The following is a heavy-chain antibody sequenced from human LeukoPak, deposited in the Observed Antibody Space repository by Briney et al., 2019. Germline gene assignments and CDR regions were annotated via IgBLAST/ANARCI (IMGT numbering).Heavy chain of an antibody. Sequence: ASVKVSCKASGYTFTSYGISWVRQAPGQGLEWMGWISGNTGNTNYAQNFQGRLTMTTDTSTSTAYMELRSLRSDDTAVYYCARVYGSKWWGHWEVWGQGTLVTVSS. CDR2: ISGNTGNT. D-gene: IGHD6-13*01. CDR1: GYTFTSYG. V-gene: IGHV1-18*01. J-gene: IGHJ1*01. CDR3: ARVYGSKWWGHWEV.